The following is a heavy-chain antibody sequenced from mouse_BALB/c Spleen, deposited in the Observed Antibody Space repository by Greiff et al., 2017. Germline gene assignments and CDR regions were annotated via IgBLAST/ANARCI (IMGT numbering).Heavy chain of an antibody. CDR3: ARYYYGSSYYFDY. Sequence: VQLKESGPSLVKPSQTLSLTCSVTGDSITSGYWNWIRKFPGNKLEYMGYISYSGSTYYNPSLKSRISITRDTSKNQYYLQLNSVTTEDTATYYCARYYYGSSYYFDYGGQGTTLTVSS. CDR1: GDSITSGY. CDR2: ISYSGST. D-gene: IGHD1-1*01. J-gene: IGHJ2*01. V-gene: IGHV3-8*02.